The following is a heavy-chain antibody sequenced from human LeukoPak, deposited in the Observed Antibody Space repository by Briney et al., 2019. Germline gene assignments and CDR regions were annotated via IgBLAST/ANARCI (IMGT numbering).Heavy chain of an antibody. CDR2: INPSDGST. J-gene: IGHJ5*02. D-gene: IGHD1-1*01. CDR3: ARDGLQTRYNWNDEGRKNWFDP. V-gene: IGHV1-46*01. Sequence: ASVKVSCKASGFTFSGYYIQWVRQAPGQGLEWMGIINPSDGSTKYAQKLQGRVTMAGDTSTSTVYMELSSPRSEDTAVYYCARDGLQTRYNWNDEGRKNWFDPWGQGTLVTVSS. CDR1: GFTFSGYY.